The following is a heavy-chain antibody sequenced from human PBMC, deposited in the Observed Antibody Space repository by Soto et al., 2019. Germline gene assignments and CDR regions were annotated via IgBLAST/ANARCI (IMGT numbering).Heavy chain of an antibody. V-gene: IGHV3-48*02. CDR3: ARGYSSSPDFNWFDP. J-gene: IGHJ5*02. CDR2: MSSSSSTI. Sequence: GGSVRLSCAPCRFTFNSYWRDWVGQAAGQGLEWVAYMSSSSSTIYYADSVKGRFTISRDNAQTSLYLQMNSLRDEDTAVYYCARGYSSSPDFNWFDP. D-gene: IGHD6-6*01. CDR1: RFTFNSYW.